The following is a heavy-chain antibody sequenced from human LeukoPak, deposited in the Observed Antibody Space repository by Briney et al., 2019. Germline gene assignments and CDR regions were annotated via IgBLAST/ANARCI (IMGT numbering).Heavy chain of an antibody. J-gene: IGHJ4*02. D-gene: IGHD1-26*01. CDR3: AKAHGGSYHSGID. CDR2: ISGSGDST. CDR1: GFTFISYA. Sequence: GGSLRLSCAASGFTFISYAMSWVRQAPGKGLELISAISGSGDSTYYADSVKGRFSISRDNSKNTLYLHLNSLRVEDTAEYYCAKAHGGSYHSGIDWGQGTLVIVSS. V-gene: IGHV3-23*01.